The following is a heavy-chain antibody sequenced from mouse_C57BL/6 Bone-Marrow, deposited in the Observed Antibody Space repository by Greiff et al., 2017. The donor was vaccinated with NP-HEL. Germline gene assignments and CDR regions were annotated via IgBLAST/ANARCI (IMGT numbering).Heavy chain of an antibody. J-gene: IGHJ3*01. CDR1: GFTFSSYA. D-gene: IGHD2-10*02. CDR2: ISSGGDYI. V-gene: IGHV5-9-1*02. CDR3: TRERYGNSFAY. Sequence: EVQGVESGEGLVKPGGSLKLSCAASGFTFSSYAMSWVRQTPEKRLEWVAYISSGGDYIYYADTVKGRFTISRDNARNTLYLQMSSLKSEDTAMYYCTRERYGNSFAYWGQGTLVTVSA.